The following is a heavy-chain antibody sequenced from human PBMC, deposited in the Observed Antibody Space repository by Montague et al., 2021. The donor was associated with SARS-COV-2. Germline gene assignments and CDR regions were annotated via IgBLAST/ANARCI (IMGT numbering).Heavy chain of an antibody. V-gene: IGHV4-59*01. CDR1: GFSISSYY. D-gene: IGHD3-3*01. CDR2: IFYSGST. CDR3: ARVAPRYDSITIFGVVIPDLFDP. Sequence: SETLSLTCTVSGFSISSYYYCCFLQPPGKGLQLFGYIFYSGSTNXNPPLKRRVTTSVDTSKNQFSLKLSSVIAADTAVYYCARVAPRYDSITIFGVVIPDLFDPWGQGTLVTVSS. J-gene: IGHJ5*02.